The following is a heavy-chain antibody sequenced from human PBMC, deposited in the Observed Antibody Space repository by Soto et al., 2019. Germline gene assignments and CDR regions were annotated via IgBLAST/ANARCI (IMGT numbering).Heavy chain of an antibody. Sequence: SETLSLTCAVYGGSFSGYYWSWIRQPPGKGLEWIGEINHSGSTNYNPSLKSRVTISVDTSKNQFSLKLSSVTAADTAVYYCARRSLSSMNWFDPWGQGTLVTVSS. CDR3: ARRSLSSMNWFDP. CDR1: GGSFSGYY. J-gene: IGHJ5*02. CDR2: INHSGST. V-gene: IGHV4-34*01. D-gene: IGHD2-2*01.